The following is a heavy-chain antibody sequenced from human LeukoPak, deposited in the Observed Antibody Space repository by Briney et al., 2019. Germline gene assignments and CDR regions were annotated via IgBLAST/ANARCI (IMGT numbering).Heavy chain of an antibody. CDR1: GYTFTSYG. CDR2: ISVYNGNT. Sequence: ASVKVSCKASGYTFTSYGISWVRQAPGQGLEWMGWISVYNGNTNYAQKLQGRVTMTTDTSTSTAYMELRSLRSDDTAVYYCARVSRFTNIVGATVYWGQGTLVAVSS. CDR3: ARVSRFTNIVGATVY. J-gene: IGHJ4*02. V-gene: IGHV1-18*01. D-gene: IGHD1-26*01.